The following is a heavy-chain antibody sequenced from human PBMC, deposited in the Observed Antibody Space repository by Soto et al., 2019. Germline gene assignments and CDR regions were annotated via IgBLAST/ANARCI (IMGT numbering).Heavy chain of an antibody. D-gene: IGHD3-10*01. CDR3: ARSIAETVRLDLSRGMDV. J-gene: IGHJ6*02. Sequence: ASVKVSCKASGYTFTSYDINWVRQATGQGLEWMGWMNPNSGNTGYAQKFQGRVTMTRNTSISTAYMELSSLRSEDTAVYYCARSIAETVRLDLSRGMDVWGQGTTVTVSS. V-gene: IGHV1-8*01. CDR1: GYTFTSYD. CDR2: MNPNSGNT.